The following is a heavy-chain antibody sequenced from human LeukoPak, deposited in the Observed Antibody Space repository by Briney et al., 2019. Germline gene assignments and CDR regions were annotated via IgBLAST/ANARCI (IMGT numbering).Heavy chain of an antibody. D-gene: IGHD5-24*01. CDR3: ARGLRDGYTLFYFDY. J-gene: IGHJ4*02. CDR2: IYHSGST. CDR1: GYSISSGYY. Sequence: SETLSLTCTVSGYSISSGYYWGWIRQPPGKGLEWIGSIYHSGSTYYNPSLKSRVTISVDTSKNQFSMKLSSVTAADTAVYFCARGLRDGYTLFYFDYWGQGTLVTVSS. V-gene: IGHV4-38-2*02.